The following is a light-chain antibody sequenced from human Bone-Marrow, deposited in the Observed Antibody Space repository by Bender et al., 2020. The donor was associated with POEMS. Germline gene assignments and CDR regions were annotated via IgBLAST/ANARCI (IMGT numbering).Light chain of an antibody. Sequence: QSALTQPASVSGSPGQSITISCTGTSSDVGGYNYVSWYQQLPGKAPKLMIYDVTNRPSGVSYRFSGSRSGTSASLAISGLQSEDEADYYCAVWDDSLNGWVFGGETKLTVL. V-gene: IGLV2-14*01. CDR1: SSDVGGYNY. J-gene: IGLJ3*02. CDR3: AVWDDSLNGWV. CDR2: DVT.